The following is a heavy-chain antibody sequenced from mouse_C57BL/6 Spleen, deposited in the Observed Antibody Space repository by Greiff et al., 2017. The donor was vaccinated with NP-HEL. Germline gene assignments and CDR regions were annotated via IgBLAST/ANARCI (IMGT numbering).Heavy chain of an antibody. Sequence: VQLQQPGAELVKPGASVKMSCKASGYTFTSYWITWVKQRPGQGLEWIGDIYPGSGSTNYNEKFKSKATLTVDTSSSTAYMQLSSLTSEDSAVYDCARAVYYGYDGGAWFAYWGQGTLVTVSA. CDR3: ARAVYYGYDGGAWFAY. J-gene: IGHJ3*01. V-gene: IGHV1-55*01. CDR1: GYTFTSYW. CDR2: IYPGSGST. D-gene: IGHD2-2*01.